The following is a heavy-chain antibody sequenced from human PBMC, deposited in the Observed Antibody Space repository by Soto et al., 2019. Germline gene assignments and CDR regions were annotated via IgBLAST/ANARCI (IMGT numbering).Heavy chain of an antibody. V-gene: IGHV4-61*01. J-gene: IGHJ6*03. D-gene: IGHD3-16*02. CDR3: VRLSIIFGGDIAQAYYYYMDV. CDR2: IYYSGST. CDR1: GGSISSGSYY. Sequence: PSETLSLTCTVSGGSISSGSYYWSWIRPPPGKGMEWIGNIYYSGSTNYNNSLKSRVTISVDTSKNQFSLKLSSVTAADTDVYYFVRLSIIFGGDIAQAYYYYMDVWGKGTTVTVSS.